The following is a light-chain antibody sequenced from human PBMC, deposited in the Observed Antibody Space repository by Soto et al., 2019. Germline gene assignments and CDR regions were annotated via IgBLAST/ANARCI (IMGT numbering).Light chain of an antibody. J-gene: IGLJ1*01. V-gene: IGLV2-23*01. CDR2: EGS. CDR1: SSDVGSYNL. CDR3: CSYAGSSTYV. Sequence: QSALTQPASVSGSPGQSITISCTGTSSDVGSYNLVSWYQQHPGKAPKLMIHEGSKRPSGLSNRFSGSKSGNTASLTISGLQAEDEADYYCCSYAGSSTYVFGTGTQLTVL.